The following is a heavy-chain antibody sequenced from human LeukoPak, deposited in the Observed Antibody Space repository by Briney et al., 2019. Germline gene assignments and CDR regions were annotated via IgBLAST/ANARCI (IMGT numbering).Heavy chain of an antibody. J-gene: IGHJ4*02. D-gene: IGHD3-22*01. CDR2: IIPIFGTA. CDR3: AREGLYYYDNSAYYPH. Sequence: ASVKVSCKASGGTFSSYAISWVRQAPGQGLEWMGGIIPIFGTANYAQKFQGRVTITADESTSTAYMELSSLRSEDTAVYYCAREGLYYYDNSAYYPHWGQGTLVTVSS. CDR1: GGTFSSYA. V-gene: IGHV1-69*13.